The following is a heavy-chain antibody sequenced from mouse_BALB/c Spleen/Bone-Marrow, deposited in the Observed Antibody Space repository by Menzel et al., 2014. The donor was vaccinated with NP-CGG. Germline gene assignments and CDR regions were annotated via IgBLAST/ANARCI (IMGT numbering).Heavy chain of an antibody. Sequence: EVKVVESGGGLVQPGGSRKLSCAASGFTFSSSGMHWVRQAPEKGLEWVAYISSGSSTIYYADTVKGRFTISRDNPKNPLFLQMTSLRSEDTAMYYCARSLLLRPDYWGQGTTLTVSS. CDR3: ARSLLLRPDY. D-gene: IGHD1-1*01. CDR1: GFTFSSSG. CDR2: ISSGSSTI. V-gene: IGHV5-17*02. J-gene: IGHJ2*01.